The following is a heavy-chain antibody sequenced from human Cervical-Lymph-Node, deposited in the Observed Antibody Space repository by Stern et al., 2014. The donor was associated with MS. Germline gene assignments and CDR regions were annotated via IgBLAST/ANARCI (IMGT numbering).Heavy chain of an antibody. CDR3: ARTLRRRPDAFDI. Sequence: QLQLQESGPGLVKPSETLSLTCTVSGGSISSYYWSWIRQPPGKGLEWIGYIYYSGSTNYNPSLKRRVTISVDTSKNQFSLKLSSVTAADTAVYYCARTLRRRPDAFDIWGQGTMVTVSS. D-gene: IGHD4-17*01. J-gene: IGHJ3*02. V-gene: IGHV4-59*01. CDR1: GGSISSYY. CDR2: IYYSGST.